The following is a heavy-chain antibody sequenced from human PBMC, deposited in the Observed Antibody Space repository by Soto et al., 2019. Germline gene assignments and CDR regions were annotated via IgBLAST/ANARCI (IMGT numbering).Heavy chain of an antibody. CDR1: GFSFSSSAVG. V-gene: IGHV2-5*02. J-gene: IGHJ4*02. CDR2: IYWDDDK. CDR3: VRRTPVRGVIGAHFDN. Sequence: QITLKESGPTLVKPTQTLTLTCTFSGFSFSSSAVGVAWIRQPPGKALEWLALIYWDDDKRYSPSLKSRLTTPRGTSNNQVVRPMTDMDPVDTGTYFCVRRTPVRGVIGAHFDNWGQGTLVTVSS. D-gene: IGHD3-10*01.